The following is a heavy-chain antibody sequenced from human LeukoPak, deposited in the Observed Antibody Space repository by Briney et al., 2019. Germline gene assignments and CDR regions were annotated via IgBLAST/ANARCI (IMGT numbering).Heavy chain of an antibody. CDR3: ARFFKRGYYGSGSYVTQYYFDY. J-gene: IGHJ4*02. Sequence: ASVKVSCKASGYTFTKSYIHWVRQAPGQRLEWMGLINPGGDNTNYAQKLQGRVTMTTDTSTSTAYMELRSLRSDDTAVYYCARFFKRGYYGSGSYVTQYYFDYWGQGTLVTVSS. CDR1: GYTFTKSY. V-gene: IGHV1-46*01. CDR2: INPGGDNT. D-gene: IGHD3-10*01.